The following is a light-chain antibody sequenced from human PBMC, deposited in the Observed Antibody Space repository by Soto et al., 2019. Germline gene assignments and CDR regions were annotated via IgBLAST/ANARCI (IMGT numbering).Light chain of an antibody. CDR1: QGIRNY. Sequence: DIQLTQSPSFLSASIGDRVTITCRASQGIRNYLAWYQQKPGKAPKLLIYAASTLQSGVPSRFSGSGSGTEFTFTISSLKPEDFATYYCQQLNSYPPWTFGQGTKVEIK. CDR2: AAS. V-gene: IGKV1-9*01. J-gene: IGKJ1*01. CDR3: QQLNSYPPWT.